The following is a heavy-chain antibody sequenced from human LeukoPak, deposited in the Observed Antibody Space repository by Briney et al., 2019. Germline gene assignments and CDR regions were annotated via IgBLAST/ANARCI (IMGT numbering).Heavy chain of an antibody. CDR1: GFTFNAYT. CDR3: ARGDAAMNYYHYGMDV. CDR2: ISGTSDYI. Sequence: AGGSLRLSCAASGFTFNAYTIHWVRQAPGKGLEWVSSISGTSDYIYYADSVRGRFTTSRDNAKTSLFLQMNSLRAEDTAVYYCARGDAAMNYYHYGMDVWGQGTAVTVSS. D-gene: IGHD5-18*01. J-gene: IGHJ6*02. V-gene: IGHV3-21*01.